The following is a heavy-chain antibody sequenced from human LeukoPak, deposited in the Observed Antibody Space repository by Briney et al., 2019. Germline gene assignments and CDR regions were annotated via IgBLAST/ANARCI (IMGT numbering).Heavy chain of an antibody. V-gene: IGHV5-51*01. CDR2: IYPGDSDT. J-gene: IGHJ6*02. D-gene: IGHD1-7*01. CDR3: ARGAAGTTPDYYYFGLDV. Sequence: KDGESLKISCKGSGYRFTDYWIGWVRQMPGKGLEWMGIIYPGDSDTRYSPSFQGQVTISADKSINTAHLQWSSLKASDTAMYYCARGAAGTTPDYYYFGLDVWGQGTTVRVSS. CDR1: GYRFTDYW.